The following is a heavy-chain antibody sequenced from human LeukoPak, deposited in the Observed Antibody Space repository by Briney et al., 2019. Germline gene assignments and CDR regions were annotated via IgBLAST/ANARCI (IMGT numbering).Heavy chain of an antibody. V-gene: IGHV1-46*01. Sequence: ASVKVSCKASGYTFTSYGISWVRQAPGQGLEWMGIINPSSGSTSYAQKFQGRVTMTGDTSTSTVYMELSSLRSEDTAVYYCARSGILVVPAAKGNYYYYMDVWGKGTTVTVSS. CDR3: ARSGILVVPAAKGNYYYYMDV. CDR1: GYTFTSYG. J-gene: IGHJ6*03. D-gene: IGHD2-2*01. CDR2: INPSSGST.